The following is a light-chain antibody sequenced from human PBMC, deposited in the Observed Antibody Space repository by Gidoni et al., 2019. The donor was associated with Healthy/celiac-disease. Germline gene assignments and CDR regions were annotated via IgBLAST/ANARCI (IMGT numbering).Light chain of an antibody. CDR1: QSVSSY. J-gene: IGKJ1*01. V-gene: IGKV3-11*01. CDR2: DAS. CDR3: QQRSNWPLTWT. Sequence: EMVLTQSPATLSLSPGERATLSCRASQSVSSYLAWYQPKPGQAPRLLIYDASNRATCIPARFSGSGSGTDFTLTISSLEPEDFAVYYCQQRSNWPLTWTFGQGTKVEIK.